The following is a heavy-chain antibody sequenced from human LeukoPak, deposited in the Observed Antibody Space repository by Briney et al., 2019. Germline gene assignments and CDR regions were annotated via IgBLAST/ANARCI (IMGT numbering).Heavy chain of an antibody. D-gene: IGHD5-12*01. CDR3: VRDYLASGYDAFDI. CDR2: INTNTGNP. J-gene: IGHJ3*02. CDR1: GYTFSSYA. V-gene: IGHV7-4-1*02. Sequence: ASVKVSCKASGYTFSSYAMHWVRQAPGQGPEYMGWINTNTGNPTYAQGFTGRFVFSLDTSVSTAYLQISSLKAEDSAVYYCVRDYLASGYDAFDIWGQGTMVTVSS.